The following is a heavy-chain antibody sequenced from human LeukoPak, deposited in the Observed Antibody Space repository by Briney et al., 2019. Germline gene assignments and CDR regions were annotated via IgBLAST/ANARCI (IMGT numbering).Heavy chain of an antibody. CDR2: INHSGST. V-gene: IGHV4-34*01. CDR1: GGSVSGYD. CDR3: GRGGGEGYYDSSGLEAFDI. Sequence: PSETLSLTCAVYGGSVSGYDWSWIRQPPGKGLEWIGEINHSGSTNSHPSLKSRVTISVRTSKNQFSLKLSSVTAADTAVYYCGRGGGEGYYDSSGLEAFDIWGQGTMVTVSS. D-gene: IGHD3-22*01. J-gene: IGHJ3*02.